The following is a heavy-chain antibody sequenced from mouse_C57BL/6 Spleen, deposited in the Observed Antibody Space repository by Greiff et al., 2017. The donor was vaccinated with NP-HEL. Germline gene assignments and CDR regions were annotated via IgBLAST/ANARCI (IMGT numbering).Heavy chain of an antibody. J-gene: IGHJ4*01. D-gene: IGHD2-4*01. V-gene: IGHV5-9-1*02. CDR1: GFTFSSYA. Sequence: EVQGVESGEGLVKPGGSLKLSCAASGFTFSSYAMSWVRQTPEKRLEWVAYISSGGDYIYYADTVKGRFTISRDNARNTLYLQMSSLKSEDTAMYYCTRYLYDYDRGAMDYWGQGTSVTVSS. CDR2: ISSGGDYI. CDR3: TRYLYDYDRGAMDY.